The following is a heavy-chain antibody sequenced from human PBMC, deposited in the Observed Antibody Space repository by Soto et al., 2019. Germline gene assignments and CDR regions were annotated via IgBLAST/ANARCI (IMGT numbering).Heavy chain of an antibody. CDR2: FDPSGSYS. CDR3: ARHPYIGGLYA. V-gene: IGHV5-10-1*01. J-gene: IGHJ6*02. CDR1: GYSFANDW. Sequence: LGDALKISGKGSGYSFANDWISWVRQMPGKGLEWMGRFDPSGSYSDYNPSFQGHVTISGDKSISTAHVQWSSLQASDTAMYFCARHPYIGGLYACGQGTTVTVSS. D-gene: IGHD2-15*01.